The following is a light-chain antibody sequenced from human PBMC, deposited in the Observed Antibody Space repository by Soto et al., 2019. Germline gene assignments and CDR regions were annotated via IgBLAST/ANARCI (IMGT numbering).Light chain of an antibody. Sequence: EIVLTQSPATLSLSPGERATLSCRASQSVSSYLAWYQQKPGQAPRLLIYDASNRATGIPARFSGSGSGTDFTLTISRLEPEDFAVYYCQQYGRSPLFTFGPGTTVDIK. CDR2: DAS. V-gene: IGKV3-11*01. J-gene: IGKJ3*01. CDR1: QSVSSY. CDR3: QQYGRSPLFT.